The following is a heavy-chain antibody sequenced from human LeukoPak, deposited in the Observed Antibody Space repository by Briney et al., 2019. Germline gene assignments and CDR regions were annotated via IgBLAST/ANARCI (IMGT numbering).Heavy chain of an antibody. CDR1: GFIFSDYF. D-gene: IGHD1-26*01. CDR2: ISSNSKYT. CDR3: ARVIVGAPNKAFDI. Sequence: PGGSLRLSCAASGFIFSDYFMSWLRQAPGKELEWISYISSNSKYTKYADSVKGRFTISRDNAKNSLYLQMNSLRAEDTAVYYCARVIVGAPNKAFDIWGQGTMVTVSS. V-gene: IGHV3-11*06. J-gene: IGHJ3*02.